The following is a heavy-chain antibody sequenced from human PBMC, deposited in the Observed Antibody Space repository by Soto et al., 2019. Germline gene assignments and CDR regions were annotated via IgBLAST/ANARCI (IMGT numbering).Heavy chain of an antibody. CDR2: IYYSGST. CDR1: GGSISSYY. Sequence: QVQLQESGPGLVKPSETLSLTRTVSGGSISSYYWSWIRQPPGKGLEWIGYIYYSGSTNYNPSLKGRVPISVAPSKTQSPLKLGSVTAAATAVYYCARDVIFDGYTATFAYWGQGTLVTVSS. J-gene: IGHJ4*02. D-gene: IGHD3-3*01. V-gene: IGHV4-59*01. CDR3: ARDVIFDGYTATFAY.